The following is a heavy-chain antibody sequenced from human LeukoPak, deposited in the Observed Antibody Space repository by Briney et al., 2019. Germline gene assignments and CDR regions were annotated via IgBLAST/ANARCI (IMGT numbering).Heavy chain of an antibody. CDR1: GFTFSDYY. D-gene: IGHD3-10*01. J-gene: IGHJ4*02. Sequence: GGSLRLSCAASGFTFSDYYMSWVRQAPGKGLEWVSYISSSSSYTNYADSVKGRFTISRDNAKSSLYLQMNSLRAEDTAVYYCARVPRITMVRGVIMAYYFDYWGQGTLVTVSS. CDR2: ISSSSSYT. V-gene: IGHV3-11*05. CDR3: ARVPRITMVRGVIMAYYFDY.